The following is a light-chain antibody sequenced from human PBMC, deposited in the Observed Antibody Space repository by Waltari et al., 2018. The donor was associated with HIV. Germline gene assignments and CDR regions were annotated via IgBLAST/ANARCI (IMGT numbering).Light chain of an antibody. CDR1: QSISSRY. CDR2: GAS. Sequence: ESVLTQSPGTLSLSPGERATLSCRTSQSISSRYLAWYQQKPGQAPRLLIYGASNRATCIPDRFSGSGSGTDFNFTISRLEPEDFAVYYCQQYGTSPLYTFGQGTRLEIK. V-gene: IGKV3-20*01. J-gene: IGKJ2*01. CDR3: QQYGTSPLYT.